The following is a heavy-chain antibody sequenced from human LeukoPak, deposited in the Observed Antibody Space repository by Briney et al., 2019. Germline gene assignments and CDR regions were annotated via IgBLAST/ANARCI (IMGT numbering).Heavy chain of an antibody. CDR3: AKDPNYDSSGYCDY. Sequence: GGSLRLSCAASGFTFSSYGMHRVRQAPGKGLEWVAVIWYDGSNKYYADSAKGRFTISRDNSKNTLYLQMNSLRAEDTAVYYCAKDPNYDSSGYCDYWGQGTLVTVSS. CDR2: IWYDGSNK. CDR1: GFTFSSYG. D-gene: IGHD3-22*01. J-gene: IGHJ4*02. V-gene: IGHV3-33*06.